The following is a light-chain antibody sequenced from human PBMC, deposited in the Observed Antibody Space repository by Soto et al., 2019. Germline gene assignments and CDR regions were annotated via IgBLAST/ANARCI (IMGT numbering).Light chain of an antibody. V-gene: IGLV4-60*02. J-gene: IGLJ3*02. Sequence: QPVLTQSSSASASLGSSVKLTCTLSSGHSSYTIAWHQQLPGKAPRYLMNLEGSGSYNKGSGVPDRFSGSSSGADRYLTISHLQFEDEADYYCETWDSNKWVFGGGTKLTVL. CDR1: SGHSSYT. CDR3: ETWDSNKWV. CDR2: LEGSGSY.